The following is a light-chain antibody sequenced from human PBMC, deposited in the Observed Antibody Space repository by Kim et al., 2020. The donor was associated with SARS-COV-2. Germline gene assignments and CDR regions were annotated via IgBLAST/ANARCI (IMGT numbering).Light chain of an antibody. V-gene: IGLV1-47*01. CDR2: RNN. Sequence: GQRVTFSCSGSSSNIGSNYVCWYQQLPGTAPTLRIYRNNQRPSGVPDRFSGSKSGTSASLAISGLRSEDEGDYYCAAWGDSLSGRVFGGGTKLTVL. J-gene: IGLJ3*02. CDR1: SSNIGSNY. CDR3: AAWGDSLSGRV.